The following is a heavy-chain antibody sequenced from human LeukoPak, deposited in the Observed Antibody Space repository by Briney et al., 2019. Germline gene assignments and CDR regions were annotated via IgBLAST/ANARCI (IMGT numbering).Heavy chain of an antibody. CDR2: ISVYNGDT. V-gene: IGHV1-18*01. D-gene: IGHD2-15*01. J-gene: IGHJ3*02. Sequence: ASVKVSCKASGYTFTNYHITWVRQAPGQGLEWMGWISVYNGDTNYAQKFQGRVTMTEDTSTDTAYMELSSLRSEDTAVYYCATPSYCSGGSCYSDAFDIWGQGTMVTVSS. CDR1: GYTFTNYH. CDR3: ATPSYCSGGSCYSDAFDI.